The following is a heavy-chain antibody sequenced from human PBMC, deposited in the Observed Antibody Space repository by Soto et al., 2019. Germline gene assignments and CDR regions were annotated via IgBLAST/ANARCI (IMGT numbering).Heavy chain of an antibody. J-gene: IGHJ6*02. CDR1: GYSFTSYW. Sequence: GESLKISCKGSGYSFTSYWIGWVRQMPGKGLEWMGIIYPDESNTRYSPSLQGQVTISADKSISTAYLQWSSLEASDTAMYYCARHRSWAYGMDVWGQGTTVTVSS. CDR3: ARHRSWAYGMDV. V-gene: IGHV5-51*01. CDR2: IYPDESNT. D-gene: IGHD6-13*01.